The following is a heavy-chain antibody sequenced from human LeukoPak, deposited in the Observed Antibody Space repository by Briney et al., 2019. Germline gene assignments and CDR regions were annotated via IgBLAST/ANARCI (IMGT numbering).Heavy chain of an antibody. CDR1: GYTFTSYY. D-gene: IGHD5-12*01. CDR2: INPSGGST. Sequence: GASVKVSCKASGYTFTSYYMHWVRQAPGQGLEWMGIINPSGGSTSYAQKFQGRVTMTRDMSTSTVYMELSRLRSDDTAVYYCARGGYDFGGPTSPTYWGQGTLVTVSS. V-gene: IGHV1-46*01. J-gene: IGHJ4*02. CDR3: ARGGYDFGGPTSPTY.